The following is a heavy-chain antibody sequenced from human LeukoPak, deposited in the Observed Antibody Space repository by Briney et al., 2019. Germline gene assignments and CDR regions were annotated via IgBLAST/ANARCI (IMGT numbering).Heavy chain of an antibody. Sequence: SVKVSCKASGGTFISYAISWVRQAPGQGLEWMGGIIPIFGTANYAQKFQGRVTITADESTSTAYMELSSLRSEDTAVYYCARDRSRYVWGSYRYDYWGQGTLVTVSS. V-gene: IGHV1-69*13. CDR3: ARDRSRYVWGSYRYDY. D-gene: IGHD3-16*02. J-gene: IGHJ4*02. CDR2: IIPIFGTA. CDR1: GGTFISYA.